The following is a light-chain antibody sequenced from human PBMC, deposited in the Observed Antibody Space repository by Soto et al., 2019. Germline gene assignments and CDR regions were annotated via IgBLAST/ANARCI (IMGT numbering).Light chain of an antibody. V-gene: IGKV3-15*01. Sequence: EIVMTQSPATLSVSPGERATLFCRASQSVNNNFLAWYQQKPGQASRLLIHGASTRATGIPARFSGSGSGTEFTLTISSLQSEDLAVYYCQQYSAWPLTFGGGTKVEIK. CDR3: QQYSAWPLT. CDR1: QSVNNN. CDR2: GAS. J-gene: IGKJ4*01.